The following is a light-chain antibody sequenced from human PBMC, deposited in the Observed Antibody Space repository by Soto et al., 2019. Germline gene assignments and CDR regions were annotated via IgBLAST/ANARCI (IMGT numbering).Light chain of an antibody. J-gene: IGKJ5*01. Sequence: EKVMTQSPDTLSVSPGERATLSCRASQSVSSHLAWYQQKPGQAPRLLIYAASTRATGIPVRFSGSGSGTEFTLTINNLQSEEFAVDYSQQYDKWPITFGQGTQRE. V-gene: IGKV3-15*01. CDR3: QQYDKWPIT. CDR1: QSVSSH. CDR2: AAS.